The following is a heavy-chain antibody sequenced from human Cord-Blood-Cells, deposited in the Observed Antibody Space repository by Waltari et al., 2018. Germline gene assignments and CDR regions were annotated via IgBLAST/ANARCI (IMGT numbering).Heavy chain of an antibody. CDR1: GGSFSGYY. D-gene: IGHD6-13*01. CDR3: ARGRGSSSWLDY. J-gene: IGHJ4*02. CDR2: INHSGST. V-gene: IGHV4-34*01. Sequence: QVQLQPWGAGLLKPSETLSLTCAVYGGSFSGYYWSWIRQPPGKGLEWIGEINHSGSTNYNPSLKSRVTISVDTSKNQFSLKLSSVTAADTAVYYCARGRGSSSWLDYWGQGTLVTVSS.